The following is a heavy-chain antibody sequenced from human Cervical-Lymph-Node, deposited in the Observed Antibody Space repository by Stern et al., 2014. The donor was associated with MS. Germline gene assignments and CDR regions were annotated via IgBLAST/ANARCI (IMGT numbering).Heavy chain of an antibody. D-gene: IGHD4-17*01. V-gene: IGHV5-51*01. J-gene: IGHJ4*02. Sequence: QLVQSGAEVKKPGESLKISCKGSGYSFTANWIAWVRQMPGKGLEWMGIIYPDDSDPRYSPSFQGQVTISADKSISTACLQWSSLKASDTAMYYCARDYGDYAFDYWGQGTLVTVSS. CDR2: IYPDDSDP. CDR3: ARDYGDYAFDY. CDR1: GYSFTANW.